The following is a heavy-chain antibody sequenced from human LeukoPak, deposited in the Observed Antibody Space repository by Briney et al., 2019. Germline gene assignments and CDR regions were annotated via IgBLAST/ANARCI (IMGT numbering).Heavy chain of an antibody. CDR1: GYSFTSYW. D-gene: IGHD4-23*01. CDR3: ARISATIVTPFDY. Sequence: GEALKLSCKGSGYSFTSYWIGWVRQMPGKGLEGMGIIYPGDSDTRYSPSFQGQVTISADKSISTAYLQWSSLKASDTAMYYCARISATIVTPFDYWGQGTLVTVSS. V-gene: IGHV5-51*01. CDR2: IYPGDSDT. J-gene: IGHJ4*02.